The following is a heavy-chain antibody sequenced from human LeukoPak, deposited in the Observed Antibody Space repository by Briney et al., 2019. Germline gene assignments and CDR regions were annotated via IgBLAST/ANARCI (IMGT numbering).Heavy chain of an antibody. CDR3: ARQKYYYDSSGYYSDY. J-gene: IGHJ4*02. CDR2: ISSSSSYI. CDR1: GCTFSSYS. D-gene: IGHD3-22*01. Sequence: PGGSLRLSCAHSGCTFSSYSMNWVRQAPGKGLEWVSSISSSSSYIYYADSVKGRFTISRDNAKNSLYLQMNSLRAEDTAVYYCARQKYYYDSSGYYSDYWGQGTLVTVSS. V-gene: IGHV3-21*01.